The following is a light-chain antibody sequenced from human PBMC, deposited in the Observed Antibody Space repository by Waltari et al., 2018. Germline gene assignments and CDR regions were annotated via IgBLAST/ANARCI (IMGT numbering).Light chain of an antibody. CDR2: WAS. CDR1: QSVLYSSNNKNY. CDR3: HQYYANPQT. V-gene: IGKV4-1*01. J-gene: IGKJ1*01. Sequence: DIVMTQSPDSLAVSLGERATINYKSSQSVLYSSNNKNYLAWYQHKSGQPPKLLIYWASTRESGVPDRFSGSGSGTDFSLTINNLQPEDVAVYYCHQYYANPQTFGQGTRVEIK.